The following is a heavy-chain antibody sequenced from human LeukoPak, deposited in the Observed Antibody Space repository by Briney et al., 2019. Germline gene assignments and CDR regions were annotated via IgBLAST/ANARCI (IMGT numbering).Heavy chain of an antibody. CDR2: IYSGGST. Sequence: PGGSLRLSCAASGFTFSSYSMNWVRQAPGKGLEWVSVIYSGGSTYYADSVKGRFTISRDNSKNTLYLQMNSLRAEDTAVYYCARGQWLAHFDYWGQGTLVTVSS. CDR1: GFTFSSYS. D-gene: IGHD6-19*01. J-gene: IGHJ4*02. CDR3: ARGQWLAHFDY. V-gene: IGHV3-66*01.